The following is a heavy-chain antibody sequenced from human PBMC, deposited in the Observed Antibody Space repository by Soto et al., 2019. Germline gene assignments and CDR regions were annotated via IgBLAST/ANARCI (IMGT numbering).Heavy chain of an antibody. Sequence: GGSLKNSCKGSGYSFTNYWIGWVRQMPGKGLEGKGVIYPGDSDTRYSPSFQGQVTISADKSISTAYLQWSSLKASDTAMYYCARNWNYYGSEAHAFDIWGQGTMVTVSS. V-gene: IGHV5-51*01. CDR2: IYPGDSDT. J-gene: IGHJ3*02. CDR1: GYSFTNYW. CDR3: ARNWNYYGSEAHAFDI. D-gene: IGHD3-10*01.